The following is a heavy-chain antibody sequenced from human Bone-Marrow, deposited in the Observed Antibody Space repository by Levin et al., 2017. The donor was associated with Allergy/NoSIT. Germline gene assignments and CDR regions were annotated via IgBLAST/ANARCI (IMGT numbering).Heavy chain of an antibody. CDR2: IYYSGST. V-gene: IGHV4-39*01. D-gene: IGHD3-10*01. Sequence: LSQTLSLTCSVSGGSVSSGTYYWGWIRQPPGRGLEWIGTIYYSGSTYNPPLKSRVTISVDTSKNQFSLTLKSVTAADTAVYYCARPQGWFGESSPDYWGQGTQVTVSS. CDR3: ARPQGWFGESSPDY. CDR1: GGSVSSGTYY. J-gene: IGHJ4*02.